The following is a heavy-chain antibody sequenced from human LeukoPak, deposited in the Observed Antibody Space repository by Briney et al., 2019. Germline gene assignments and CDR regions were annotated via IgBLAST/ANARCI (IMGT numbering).Heavy chain of an antibody. J-gene: IGHJ5*02. CDR2: ISDSGRT. D-gene: IGHD3-10*01. CDR3: ARIAPYYYGSGSPWRWFDP. CDR1: GGSIRNYY. V-gene: IGHV4-59*01. Sequence: PSETLSLTCTVSGGSIRNYYWSWIRQSPGRGLEWIGDISDSGRTSYSPSLMSRVAISVDMSKSQFSLKVNSVTAADTAVYYCARIAPYYYGSGSPWRWFDPWGQGTLVTVSS.